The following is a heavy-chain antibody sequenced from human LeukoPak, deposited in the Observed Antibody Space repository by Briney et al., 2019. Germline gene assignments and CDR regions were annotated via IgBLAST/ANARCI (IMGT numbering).Heavy chain of an antibody. V-gene: IGHV3-66*02. CDR3: AGYVSGYPY. CDR2: TYSGNA. CDR1: GFTVTDNY. Sequence: GGSLRLSCAASGFTVTDNYMSWVRQAPGEGLEWVSVTYSGNAYYADSVKGRFTVSREDSKNTLDLLLNCLRTEDTAVYYCAGYVSGYPYWGQGTLVTVSS. D-gene: IGHD3-22*01. J-gene: IGHJ4*02.